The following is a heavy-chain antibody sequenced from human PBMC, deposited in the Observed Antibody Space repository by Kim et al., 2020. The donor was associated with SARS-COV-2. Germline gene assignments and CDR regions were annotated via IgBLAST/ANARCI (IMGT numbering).Heavy chain of an antibody. Sequence: GGPLRLSCTASGFTFGDYAMSWFRQAPGKGLEWVGFIRSKAYGGTTEYAASVKGRFTISRDDSKSIAYLQMNSLKTEDTAVYYCTPTELNIADYEYGMDVWGQGTTVTVSS. CDR1: GFTFGDYA. V-gene: IGHV3-49*03. CDR2: IRSKAYGGTT. J-gene: IGHJ6*02. CDR3: TPTELNIADYEYGMDV. D-gene: IGHD6-13*01.